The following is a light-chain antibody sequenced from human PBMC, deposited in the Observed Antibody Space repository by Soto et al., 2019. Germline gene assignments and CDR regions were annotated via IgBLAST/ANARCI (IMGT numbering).Light chain of an antibody. CDR2: HTS. V-gene: IGKV3-15*01. J-gene: IGKJ1*01. CDR1: QTIYNN. Sequence: EIVMTQSPATLSVSPGERATLSRRASQTIYNNVAWYQKRPGQAPRLLIYHTSSRATGIPARFSGSGSGTEFTLTISSLQSEDFAVYYCQHYQNLWAFGQGTKVDIK. CDR3: QHYQNLWA.